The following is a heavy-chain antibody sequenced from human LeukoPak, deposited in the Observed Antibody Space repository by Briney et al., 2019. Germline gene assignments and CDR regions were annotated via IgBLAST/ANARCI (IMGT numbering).Heavy chain of an antibody. V-gene: IGHV3-73*01. J-gene: IGHJ4*02. CDR1: GFTFSGSA. Sequence: TGGSLRLSCAASGFTFSGSAMHWVRQASGKGLEWVGRIRSKANSYATAYAASVKGRFTISRDDSKNTAYLQMNSLRAEDTAVYYCAKDQGYSSGWCFDYWGQETLVTVSS. CDR2: IRSKANSYAT. CDR3: AKDQGYSSGWCFDY. D-gene: IGHD6-19*01.